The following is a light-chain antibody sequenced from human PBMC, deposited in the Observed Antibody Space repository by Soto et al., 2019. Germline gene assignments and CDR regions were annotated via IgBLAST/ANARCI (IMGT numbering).Light chain of an antibody. CDR2: EVS. CDR3: MQSTQLPPT. V-gene: IGKV2D-29*02. J-gene: IGKJ5*01. CDR1: QSLLHITGETF. Sequence: DVVMTQTPLSLSVAPGQPASISCKSSQSLLHITGETFLSWYLQKPGQSPQLLIYEVSTRVSGVPDRFSGSGSGTDFTLEISRVETDDVGIYYCMQSTQLPPTSGQGTRLGIE.